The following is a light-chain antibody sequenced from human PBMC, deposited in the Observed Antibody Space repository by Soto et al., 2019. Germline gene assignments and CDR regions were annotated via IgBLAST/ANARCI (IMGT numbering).Light chain of an antibody. V-gene: IGKV3-20*01. CDR2: GTS. J-gene: IGKJ1*01. Sequence: EIVLTQSPGTLSLSPGERATLSCRASQSVSSSYLAWYQQKPGQAPRLLIYGTSSRATAIPDRFSGSGSGTDFTLTISRLEPEDFALYYCQQYGSSSWTCGQGTNVDIK. CDR1: QSVSSSY. CDR3: QQYGSSSWT.